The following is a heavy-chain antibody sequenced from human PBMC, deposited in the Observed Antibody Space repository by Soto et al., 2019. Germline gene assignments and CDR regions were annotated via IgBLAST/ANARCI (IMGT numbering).Heavy chain of an antibody. CDR1: GIPVSSNY. D-gene: IGHD3-10*01. Sequence: EVTLVESGGGLVQPGGSLRLSCAASGIPVSSNYMTWVRQAPGKGLEWVSVLHSGGDTYYANSVKGRFTISRHDSTNTLFLQMNSRTAEDTAVYYCARDGPYYYASRMDVWGQGTTVTVSS. J-gene: IGHJ6*02. V-gene: IGHV3-53*04. CDR2: LHSGGDT. CDR3: ARDGPYYYASRMDV.